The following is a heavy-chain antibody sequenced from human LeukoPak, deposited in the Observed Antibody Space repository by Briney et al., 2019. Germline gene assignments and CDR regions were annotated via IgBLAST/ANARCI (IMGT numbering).Heavy chain of an antibody. Sequence: GGSLRLSCTASGFTFNDYAMSWVRQAPGKGLEWVSGISDRGLSTYYADSVKGRFTISRDNSKSTLYLLMNSLRAEDTAAYHCAKDLGTITMLVVVAAPGPSHFFDSWGRGTLVTVSS. V-gene: IGHV3-23*01. CDR3: AKDLGTITMLVVVAAPGPSHFFDS. CDR1: GFTFNDYA. J-gene: IGHJ4*02. CDR2: ISDRGLST. D-gene: IGHD3-22*01.